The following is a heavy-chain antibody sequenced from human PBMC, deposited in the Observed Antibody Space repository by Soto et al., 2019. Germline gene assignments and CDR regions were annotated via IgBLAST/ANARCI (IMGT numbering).Heavy chain of an antibody. CDR3: ASGVVTAIHDY. CDR2: IYYSGST. Sequence: SETLSLTCTVSGGSVSSGSYYWSWIRQPPGKGLEWIGYIYYSGSTNYKPSLKSRVTISVDTSKNQFSLKLSSVTAADTAVYYCASGVVTAIHDYWGKGTLVTVSS. J-gene: IGHJ4*02. CDR1: GGSVSSGSYY. D-gene: IGHD2-21*02. V-gene: IGHV4-61*01.